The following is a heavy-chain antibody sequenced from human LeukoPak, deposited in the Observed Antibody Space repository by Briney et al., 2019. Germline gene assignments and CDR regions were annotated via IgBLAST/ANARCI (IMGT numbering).Heavy chain of an antibody. CDR1: GFVFSNYA. Sequence: GGSLRLSCAASGFVFSNYAMHWARQAPGKGLEWVAAIWYDGSNKYYADSVKGRFTISRDKSKNTLYLQMNSPRAEDTAVYHCARGSTGYDSDAFDTWGQGTMVTVSS. J-gene: IGHJ3*02. V-gene: IGHV3-33*01. D-gene: IGHD5-12*01. CDR3: ARGSTGYDSDAFDT. CDR2: IWYDGSNK.